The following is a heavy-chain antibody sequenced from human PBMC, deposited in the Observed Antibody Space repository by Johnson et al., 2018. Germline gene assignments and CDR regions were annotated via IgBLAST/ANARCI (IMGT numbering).Heavy chain of an antibody. J-gene: IGHJ6*03. CDR3: AKDSYGSYYYYYMDV. CDR1: GFTFSSYG. V-gene: IGHV3-30*18. D-gene: IGHD3-10*01. Sequence: QVQLVQSGGGVVQPGRSLRLSCAASGFTFSSYGMHWVRQAPGKGLEWVAIISYDGNNKYYADSVKGRFTISRDNSKNTRYLQMNSLRAEDTAVYYCAKDSYGSYYYYYMDVWDKGTTVTVSS. CDR2: ISYDGNNK.